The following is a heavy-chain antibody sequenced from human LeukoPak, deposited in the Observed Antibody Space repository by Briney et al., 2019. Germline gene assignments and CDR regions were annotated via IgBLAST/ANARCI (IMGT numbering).Heavy chain of an antibody. Sequence: GGSLRLSCAASGFTFSSYDMHWARQPTGKGLEWVSGIGTAGEIYYPGSMKGRFTISRENAKNSLYLQMNSRRAGDTAVYYCARAAYSSTWYSRYFDLWGRGTLVTVSS. CDR2: IGTAGEI. D-gene: IGHD6-13*01. CDR1: GFTFSSYD. CDR3: ARAAYSSTWYSRYFDL. V-gene: IGHV3-13*01. J-gene: IGHJ2*01.